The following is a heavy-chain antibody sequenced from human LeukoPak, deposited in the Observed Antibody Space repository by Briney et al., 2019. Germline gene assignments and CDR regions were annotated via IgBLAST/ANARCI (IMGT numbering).Heavy chain of an antibody. CDR1: GFSFGSYG. CDR3: AKSLLTTASGTGRAFDI. CDR2: ISASGDVT. V-gene: IGHV3-23*01. J-gene: IGHJ3*02. D-gene: IGHD1-26*01. Sequence: GKSLRLSCAASGFSFGSYGIHWVRQAPGKGLEWVSGISASGDVTFHADPLKGRFTISRDNSKNTLYLQMDSLRAEDTAKYYCAKSLLTTASGTGRAFDIWGQGTMVTVSA.